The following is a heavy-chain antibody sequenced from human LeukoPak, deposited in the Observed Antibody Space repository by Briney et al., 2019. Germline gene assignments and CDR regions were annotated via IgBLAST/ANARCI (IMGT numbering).Heavy chain of an antibody. CDR2: IYYSGST. CDR1: GGSISSNSYY. CDR3: ASLWYAGFGELYSLGADV. J-gene: IGHJ6*02. V-gene: IGHV4-39*07. D-gene: IGHD3-10*01. Sequence: PSETLSLTCTVSGGSISSNSYYWGWIRQPPGKGLEWIGSIYYSGSTYYNSSLKSRVTISVDTSKNQFSLKLSSVTAADTAVYYCASLWYAGFGELYSLGADVWGQGTTVTVSS.